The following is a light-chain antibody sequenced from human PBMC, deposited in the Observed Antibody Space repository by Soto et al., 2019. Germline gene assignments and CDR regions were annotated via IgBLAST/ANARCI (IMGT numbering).Light chain of an antibody. J-gene: IGKJ1*01. V-gene: IGKV3-20*01. Sequence: EIVLTQSPGTLSLSPGERATLSCRASQSVSSSYLAWYQQKPGQAPRLLIYGASSRATGIPDRFSGSGSGTDFTLTFNRLEPGDFAVYYCQQYGTSPPTFGQATKVEIK. CDR2: GAS. CDR3: QQYGTSPPT. CDR1: QSVSSSY.